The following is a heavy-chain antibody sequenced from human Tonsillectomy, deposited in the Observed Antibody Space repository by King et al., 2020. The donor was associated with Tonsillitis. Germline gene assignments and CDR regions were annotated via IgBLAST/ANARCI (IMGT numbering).Heavy chain of an antibody. J-gene: IGHJ6*03. CDR1: GFTFDDYA. Sequence: QLVQSGGGVVRPGGSLRLSCAASGFTFDDYAMSWVRQAPGKGLEWVSGINWNGGSTDYADSVKGRFTISRDNAKNSLYLQMNSLRAEDTALYYCARDRNYDFWSGHSIAYHMDVWGKGTTVTVSS. D-gene: IGHD3-3*01. CDR3: ARDRNYDFWSGHSIAYHMDV. V-gene: IGHV3-20*04. CDR2: INWNGGST.